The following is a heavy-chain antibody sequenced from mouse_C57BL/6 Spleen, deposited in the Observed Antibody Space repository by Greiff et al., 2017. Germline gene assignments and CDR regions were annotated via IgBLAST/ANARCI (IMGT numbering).Heavy chain of an antibody. D-gene: IGHD1-1*01. J-gene: IGHJ2*01. V-gene: IGHV1-82*01. CDR3: ARGNYYGSSYYFDC. CDR2: IYPGDGDT. CDR1: GYAFSSSW. Sequence: QVQLKESGPELVKPGASVKISCKASGYAFSSSWMNWVKQRPGKGLEWIGRIYPGDGDTNYNGKFKGKAPLTADTSSSTAYMRLSSLTSEDSAVYFCARGNYYGSSYYFDCWGQGTTLTVSS.